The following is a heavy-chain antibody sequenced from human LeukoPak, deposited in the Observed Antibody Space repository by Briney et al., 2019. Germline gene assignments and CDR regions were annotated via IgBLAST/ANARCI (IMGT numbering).Heavy chain of an antibody. Sequence: SQTLSLTCTVSGGSISSGGYYWSWIRQHPGKGLEWIGYIYYSESSYYNPSLKSRVTISVDTSKNQFSLRLSSVTAADTAVYYCARDLNWAARDWYFDLWGRGTLVTVSS. CDR1: GGSISSGGYY. J-gene: IGHJ2*01. V-gene: IGHV4-31*03. CDR3: ARDLNWAARDWYFDL. D-gene: IGHD7-27*01. CDR2: IYYSESS.